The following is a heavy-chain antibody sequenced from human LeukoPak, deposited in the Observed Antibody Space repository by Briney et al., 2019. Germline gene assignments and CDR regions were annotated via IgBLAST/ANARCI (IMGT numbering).Heavy chain of an antibody. CDR2: INTDGSST. CDR3: ARDQCTSTSYYGYNWFDP. D-gene: IGHD2-2*01. V-gene: IGHV3-74*01. CDR1: GFTFSSYW. J-gene: IGHJ5*02. Sequence: GGSLRLSCAASGFTFSSYWMHWVRQAPGKGLVWGSRINTDGSSTSYADSVKGRFTISRDNAKNTLYMQMNSLRAEDTAVYYCARDQCTSTSYYGYNWFDPWGQGTLVTVSS.